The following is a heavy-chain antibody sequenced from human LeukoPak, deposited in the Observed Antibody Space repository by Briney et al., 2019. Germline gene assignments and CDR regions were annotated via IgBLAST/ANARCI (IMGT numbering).Heavy chain of an antibody. CDR2: IYYSGST. CDR1: SASISSYY. J-gene: IGHJ4*02. D-gene: IGHD2-21*02. CDR3: ARDTAPVY. V-gene: IGHV4-59*01. Sequence: SSETLSLTCTVSSASISSYYWSCIRQPPGKGLEWIGNIYYSGSTNDNPSLKSRVTISVDTSKSQFSLTLTSVTAADTAVYYCARDTAPVYWGQGTLVTVSS.